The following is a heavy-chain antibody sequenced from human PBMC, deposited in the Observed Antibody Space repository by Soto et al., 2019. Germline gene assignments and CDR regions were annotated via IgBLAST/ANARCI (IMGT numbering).Heavy chain of an antibody. J-gene: IGHJ5*02. CDR2: IWYDGSNK. D-gene: IGHD3-10*01. Sequence: QVQLVESGGGVVQPGRSLRLSCAASGFTFSSYGMHWVRQAPGKGLEWVAVIWYDGSNKYYADSVKGRFTISRDNSKNQLYLQMNRLRAEDTAVYYCAREGGITYNWFDPWGQGTLVTVSS. CDR3: AREGGITYNWFDP. V-gene: IGHV3-33*01. CDR1: GFTFSSYG.